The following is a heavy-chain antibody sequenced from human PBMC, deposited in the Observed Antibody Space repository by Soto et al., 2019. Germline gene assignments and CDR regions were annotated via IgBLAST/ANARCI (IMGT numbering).Heavy chain of an antibody. D-gene: IGHD2-2*01. V-gene: IGHV4-34*01. CDR1: GGSFSGYY. Sequence: SETLSLTCAVYGGSFSGYYWSWIRQPPGKGLEWIGEINHSGSTNYNPSLKSRVTISVDTSKNQFSLKLSSVTAADTAVYYCARNVRGYCSSTSCYGHYYYMDVWGKGTTVTVSS. J-gene: IGHJ6*03. CDR3: ARNVRGYCSSTSCYGHYYYMDV. CDR2: INHSGST.